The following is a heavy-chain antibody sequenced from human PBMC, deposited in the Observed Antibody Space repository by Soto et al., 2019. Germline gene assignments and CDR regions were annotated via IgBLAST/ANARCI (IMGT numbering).Heavy chain of an antibody. CDR3: AKRSSYDFWSGYFGF. CDR1: GFTFSSYA. CDR2: ISGSGGST. J-gene: IGHJ4*02. Sequence: EVQLLESGGGLAQPGGSLRLSCAASGFTFSSYAMSWVRQAPGKGLEWVSAISGSGGSTYYADSVKGRFTISRDNSKNTLYLQMNSLRAEDTAVYYCAKRSSYDFWSGYFGFWGQGTLVTVSS. V-gene: IGHV3-23*01. D-gene: IGHD3-3*01.